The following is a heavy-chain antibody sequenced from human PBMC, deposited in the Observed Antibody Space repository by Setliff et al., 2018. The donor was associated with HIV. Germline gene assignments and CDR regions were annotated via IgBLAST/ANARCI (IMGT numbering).Heavy chain of an antibody. J-gene: IGHJ4*02. CDR3: ARDPILGGPDFFDY. CDR1: GFMFSNYA. CDR2: IGSSGTPI. D-gene: IGHD1-26*01. Sequence: PGGSLRLSCAASGFMFSNYAMSWVRQAPGKGLEWLSYIGSSGTPIYYADSVQGRFTISRDNSKNTLFLQMNSLRPEDTAVYYCARDPILGGPDFFDYWGQGTLVTVSS. V-gene: IGHV3-48*01.